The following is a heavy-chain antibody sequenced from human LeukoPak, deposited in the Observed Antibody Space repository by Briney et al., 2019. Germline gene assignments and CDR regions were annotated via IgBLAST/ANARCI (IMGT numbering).Heavy chain of an antibody. CDR2: IIPIFGTA. Sequence: SVKVSCKASGGTFSSYAISWVRQASGQGLEWMGGIIPIFGTANYAQKFQGRVTITTDESTSTAYMELSSLRSEDTAVYYCARDRGGSSWYNWFDPWGQGTLVTVSS. J-gene: IGHJ5*02. CDR1: GGTFSSYA. CDR3: ARDRGGSSWYNWFDP. V-gene: IGHV1-69*05. D-gene: IGHD6-13*01.